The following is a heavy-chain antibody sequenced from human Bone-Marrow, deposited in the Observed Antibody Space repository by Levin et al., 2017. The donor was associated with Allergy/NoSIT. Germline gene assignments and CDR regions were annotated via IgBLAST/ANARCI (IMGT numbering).Heavy chain of an antibody. D-gene: IGHD1-7*01. V-gene: IGHV3-73*01. Sequence: TGGSLRLSCAASGFTFSGSDMHWVRQASGKGLEWVGRISRKGGNHATVYAASVKGRFTISRDDSESTAYLQMNSLKIEDTAVYYCTRQPGARTTARFDYWGQGTLVTVSS. J-gene: IGHJ4*02. CDR2: ISRKGGNHAT. CDR1: GFTFSGSD. CDR3: TRQPGARTTARFDY.